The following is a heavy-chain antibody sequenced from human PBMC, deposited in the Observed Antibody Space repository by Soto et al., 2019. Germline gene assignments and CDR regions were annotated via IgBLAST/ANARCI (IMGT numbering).Heavy chain of an antibody. Sequence: PGGSLRLSCAVSGFTFEDYAMHWVRQAPGKGLEWVSGISWDSRSVAYADSVKGRFTISRDNAENSLHLQMNSLRAEDTAVYYCAKDSIRRSFSRSSTRARDAFDIWGQGTTVTVSS. CDR1: GFTFEDYA. J-gene: IGHJ3*02. CDR2: ISWDSRSV. D-gene: IGHD6-6*01. CDR3: AKDSIRRSFSRSSTRARDAFDI. V-gene: IGHV3-9*01.